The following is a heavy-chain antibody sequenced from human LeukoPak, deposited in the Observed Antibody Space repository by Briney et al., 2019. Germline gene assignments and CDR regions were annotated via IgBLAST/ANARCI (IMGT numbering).Heavy chain of an antibody. D-gene: IGHD2-15*01. J-gene: IGHJ6*02. CDR1: GFPFSSYA. CDR2: ISDSGGST. Sequence: GGSLRLACSASGFPFSSYAMHWVRQAPGKGLEYVSAISDSGGSTYYADSVKGRFTISRDNSKNTLYLQMSSLRAEDTAVYFCVRGYSFGPYGMDVWGQGTTVTVSS. V-gene: IGHV3-64D*09. CDR3: VRGYSFGPYGMDV.